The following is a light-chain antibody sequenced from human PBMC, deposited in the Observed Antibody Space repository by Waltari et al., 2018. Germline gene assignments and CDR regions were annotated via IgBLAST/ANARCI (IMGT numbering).Light chain of an antibody. CDR2: GAF. CDR3: QQYATTPHT. CDR1: QSVSSSY. V-gene: IGKV3-20*01. J-gene: IGKJ2*01. Sequence: ELVLTQSPSTLSLFRGERSTLSCRASQSVSSSYLACYQQKPGQAPRPLIYGAFSRATGIPDRCSGSGSGTDFTLSISRLEPEDFAVYYCQQYATTPHTFGQGTNLEIK.